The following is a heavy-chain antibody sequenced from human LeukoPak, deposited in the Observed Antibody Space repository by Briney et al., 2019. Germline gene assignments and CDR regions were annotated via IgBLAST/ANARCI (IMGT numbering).Heavy chain of an antibody. CDR1: GYSFSTYW. CDR2: IYPGDSDT. V-gene: IGHV5-51*01. CDR3: ASSVVARGDWFDP. Sequence: GESLKISCKGSGYSFSTYWIGWVRQMPGKGLEWMGIIYPGDSDTRYSPSFQGQVTISADKSINTAYLQWSSLKALDTAMYYCASSVVARGDWFDPWGQGTLVTVSS. J-gene: IGHJ5*02. D-gene: IGHD2-15*01.